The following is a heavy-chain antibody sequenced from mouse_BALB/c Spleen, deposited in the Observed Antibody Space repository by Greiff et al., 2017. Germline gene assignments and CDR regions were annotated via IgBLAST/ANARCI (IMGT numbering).Heavy chain of an antibody. CDR1: GFAFSSYD. CDR3: ARHLNYDYDAWFAY. D-gene: IGHD2-4*01. Sequence: EVQLVESGGGLVKPGGSLKLSCAASGFAFSSYDMSCVRQTPEKRLEWVAYISSGGGSTYYPDTVKGRFTISRDNAKNTLYLQMSSLKSEDTAMYYCARHLNYDYDAWFAYWGQGTLVTVSA. J-gene: IGHJ3*01. CDR2: ISSGGGST. V-gene: IGHV5-12-1*01.